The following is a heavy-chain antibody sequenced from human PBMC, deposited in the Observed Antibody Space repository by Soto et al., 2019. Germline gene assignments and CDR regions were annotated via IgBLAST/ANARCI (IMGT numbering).Heavy chain of an antibody. CDR1: GFTFSSYS. V-gene: IGHV3-48*02. D-gene: IGHD6-6*01. CDR3: AREYSSWNNHFDY. Sequence: GGSLRLSCAASGFTFSSYSMNWVRQAPGKGLEWVSYISSSSSTIYYADSVKGRITISRDNAKNSLYLQMNSLRDEDTAVYYCAREYSSWNNHFDYWGQGTLVTVSS. J-gene: IGHJ4*02. CDR2: ISSSSSTI.